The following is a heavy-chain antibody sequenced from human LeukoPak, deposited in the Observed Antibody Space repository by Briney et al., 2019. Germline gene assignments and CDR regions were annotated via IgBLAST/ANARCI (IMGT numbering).Heavy chain of an antibody. J-gene: IGHJ4*02. V-gene: IGHV4-31*03. Sequence: SETLSLTCTVSGGSISSGGYYWSWIRQHPGKGLEWIGYIYYSGSTYYNPSLKSRVTISVDTSKNQFSLKLSSVTAADTAVYYCASGAITIFGVVNSFDYWSQGTLVTVSS. CDR1: GGSISSGGYY. CDR3: ASGAITIFGVVNSFDY. D-gene: IGHD3-3*01. CDR2: IYYSGST.